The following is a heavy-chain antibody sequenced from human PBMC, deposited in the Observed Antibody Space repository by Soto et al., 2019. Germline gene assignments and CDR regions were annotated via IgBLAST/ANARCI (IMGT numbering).Heavy chain of an antibody. D-gene: IGHD6-13*01. CDR3: ARDRESGTQYYFDY. V-gene: IGHV3-7*01. CDR1: GFTFSSYW. J-gene: IGHJ4*02. CDR2: IKQDGSEK. Sequence: GGSLRLSCAASGFTFSSYWMSWVRQAPGKGLEWVANIKQDGSEKYYVDSVKGRFTISRDNAKNSLYLQMNSLRAEDTAVYYCARDRESGTQYYFDYWGQGTLVTVSS.